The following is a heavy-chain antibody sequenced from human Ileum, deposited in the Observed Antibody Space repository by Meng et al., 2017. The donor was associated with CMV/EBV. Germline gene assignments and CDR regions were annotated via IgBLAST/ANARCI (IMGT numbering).Heavy chain of an antibody. Sequence: EVLSVEVRGGFIHPGGSLRLACSASDLTVSRNYINWFSQAPGKGLEWISVIHPGGETYYAHSVKGRFTLSRDNSKNTLYLQMNSLRAEDTAVYYCAREISGSFDYWGQGTLVTVSS. J-gene: IGHJ4*02. CDR1: DLTVSRNY. V-gene: IGHV3-53*01. CDR3: AREISGSFDY. CDR2: IHPGGET. D-gene: IGHD1-26*01.